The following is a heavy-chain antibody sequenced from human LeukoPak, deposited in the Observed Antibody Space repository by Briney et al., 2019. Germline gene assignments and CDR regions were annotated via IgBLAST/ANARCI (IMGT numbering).Heavy chain of an antibody. D-gene: IGHD3-22*01. J-gene: IGHJ4*02. Sequence: SETLSLTCAVYGGSFSGYYWSWIRQPPGKGLEWIGVINHSGRTNYNPSLKSRVTISVDTSKNQFSLKLSSVTAADTAVYYCARGRGYYYVESGGYFDYWGQGTLVTVSS. CDR1: GGSFSGYY. CDR2: INHSGRT. CDR3: ARGRGYYYVESGGYFDY. V-gene: IGHV4-34*01.